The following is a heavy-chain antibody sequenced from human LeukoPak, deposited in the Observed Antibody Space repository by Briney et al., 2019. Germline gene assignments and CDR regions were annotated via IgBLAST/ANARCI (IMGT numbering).Heavy chain of an antibody. V-gene: IGHV4-4*07. CDR2: ISASGST. CDR3: AREITVTRPFDY. CDR1: NGSISIYY. Sequence: SETLSLTCTVSNGSISIYYWSWVRQPAGKGLEWIGRISASGSTNYNPSPKSRVTMSLDTSKNQFSLKLSPVTAAVTAVYYCAREITVTRPFDYWGPGTLVTVSS. D-gene: IGHD4-17*01. J-gene: IGHJ4*02.